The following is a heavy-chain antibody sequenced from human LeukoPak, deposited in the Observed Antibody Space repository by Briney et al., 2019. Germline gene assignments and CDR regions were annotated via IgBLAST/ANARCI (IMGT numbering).Heavy chain of an antibody. CDR2: IIPIFGTA. J-gene: IGHJ4*02. CDR3: ARDGVRRYCSGGSCYLSLDY. Sequence: SVKLSCKASGGTFSSYAISWVRQAPGQGLEWMGGIIPIFGTANYAQKFQDRATITTDESPSTAYMALSSLRSEDTAVYYCARDGVRRYCSGGSCYLSLDYWGQGTLVTVSS. CDR1: GGTFSSYA. D-gene: IGHD2-15*01. V-gene: IGHV1-69*05.